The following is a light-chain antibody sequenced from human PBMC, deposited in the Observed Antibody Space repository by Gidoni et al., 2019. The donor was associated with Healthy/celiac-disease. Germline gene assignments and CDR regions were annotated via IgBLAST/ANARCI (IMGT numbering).Light chain of an antibody. Sequence: QSALTQPASVSGSPGQSITISCPGTSSDVGTYNLVSWYQQHPGKAPKLMIYEGSTRPSGVSNRFSGSKSGNTASLTISGLQAEDEADYYCCSYAGSSTFEVFGGGTKLTVL. CDR2: EGS. CDR3: CSYAGSSTFEV. J-gene: IGLJ2*01. V-gene: IGLV2-23*03. CDR1: SSDVGTYNL.